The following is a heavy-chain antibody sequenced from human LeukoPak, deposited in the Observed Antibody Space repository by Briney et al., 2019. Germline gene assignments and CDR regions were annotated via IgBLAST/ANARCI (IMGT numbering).Heavy chain of an antibody. D-gene: IGHD6-6*01. CDR1: GFTFSSYG. CDR3: AKEVAARRGALDY. V-gene: IGHV3-30*02. CDR2: IRYDGSNK. Sequence: GGSLRLSCAASGFTFSSYGMHWVRQAPGKGLEWVAFIRYDGSNKYYADSVKGRFTISRDNSKNTLYLQMNSLRAEDTAVYYCAKEVAARRGALDYWGQGTLVTVSS. J-gene: IGHJ4*02.